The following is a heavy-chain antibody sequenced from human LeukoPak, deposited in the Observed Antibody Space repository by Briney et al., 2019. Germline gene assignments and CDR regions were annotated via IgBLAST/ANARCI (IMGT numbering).Heavy chain of an antibody. Sequence: PGRSLRLSCAASGFTFSSYGMHWVRQAPGKGLEWVAVISYDGSNKYYADSVKGRFTISRDNSKNTLYLQMNSLRAEDTAVYYCAREAAVAVVRGAFDIWGQGTMVTVSS. V-gene: IGHV3-30*03. D-gene: IGHD6-19*01. CDR2: ISYDGSNK. CDR1: GFTFSSYG. J-gene: IGHJ3*02. CDR3: AREAAVAVVRGAFDI.